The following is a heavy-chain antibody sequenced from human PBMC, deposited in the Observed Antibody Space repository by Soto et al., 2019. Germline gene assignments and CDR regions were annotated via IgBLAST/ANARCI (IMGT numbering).Heavy chain of an antibody. D-gene: IGHD3-3*01. V-gene: IGHV3-15*01. CDR2: IKSKTDGGTT. J-gene: IGHJ6*02. Sequence: PGGSLRLSCAASGFTFSDYYMSWIRQAPGKGLEWVGRIKSKTDGGTTDYAAPVKGRFTISRDDSKNTLYLQMNSLKTEDTAVYYCTTYYDFWSGPPYYYGMDVWGQGTTVTVSS. CDR1: GFTFSDYY. CDR3: TTYYDFWSGPPYYYGMDV.